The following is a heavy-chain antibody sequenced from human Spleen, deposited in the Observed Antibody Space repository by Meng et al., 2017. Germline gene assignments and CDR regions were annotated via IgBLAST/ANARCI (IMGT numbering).Heavy chain of an antibody. Sequence: QVWLVQSGAEVKKPGVSVKVSCKASGDTFTSYDINWVRQATGQGLEWMGWMNPNSGNTGYAQKFQGRVTITRNTSISTAYMELNSLRFEDTAVYYCARGDTGGNWFDPWGQGTLVTVSS. CDR3: ARGDTGGNWFDP. CDR1: GDTFTSYD. V-gene: IGHV1-8*03. J-gene: IGHJ5*02. CDR2: MNPNSGNT. D-gene: IGHD3-10*01.